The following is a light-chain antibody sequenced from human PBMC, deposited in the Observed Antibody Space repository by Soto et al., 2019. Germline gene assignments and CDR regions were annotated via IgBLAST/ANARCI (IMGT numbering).Light chain of an antibody. CDR2: GAS. J-gene: IGKJ3*01. CDR3: QQSNNYFT. Sequence: IQLTQSPSSLSASVGDRVTITCRASQGLNTNLAWYQQKPGKAPKLLIYGASTLQKGVPLRFSGNGSGTDFTLTISSLQPEDFATYYCQQSNNYFTFSPGTKVDIK. V-gene: IGKV1-9*01. CDR1: QGLNTN.